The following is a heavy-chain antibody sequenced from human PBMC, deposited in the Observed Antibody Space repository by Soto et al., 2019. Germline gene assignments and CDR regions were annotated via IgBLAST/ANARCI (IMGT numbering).Heavy chain of an antibody. V-gene: IGHV3-21*01. CDR2: ISSSSSYI. Sequence: GGSLRLSCAASGFTFSSYSMNWVRQAPGKGLEWVSSISSSSSYIYYADSVKGRFTISRDNAKNSLYLQMNSLRAEDTAVYYCARDPWGGYSGYEPDAFDIWGQGTMVTVSS. D-gene: IGHD5-12*01. CDR1: GFTFSSYS. J-gene: IGHJ3*02. CDR3: ARDPWGGYSGYEPDAFDI.